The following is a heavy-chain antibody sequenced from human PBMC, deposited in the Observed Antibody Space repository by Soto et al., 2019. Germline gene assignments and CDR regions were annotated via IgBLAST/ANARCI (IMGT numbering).Heavy chain of an antibody. J-gene: IGHJ4*02. V-gene: IGHV3-15*07. CDR1: GFTFSNAW. D-gene: IGHD6-6*01. CDR2: IKTKTDGGTT. Sequence: GGSLRLSCAASGFTFSNAWMNWVRQAPGKGLEWVGRIKTKTDGGTTDHAAPVKGRFTISRDDSKNTLYLQMNSLKTEDTAVYYCTTAIGSSRTSTSSSRPPFDYWGQGTLVTVSS. CDR3: TTAIGSSRTSTSSSRPPFDY.